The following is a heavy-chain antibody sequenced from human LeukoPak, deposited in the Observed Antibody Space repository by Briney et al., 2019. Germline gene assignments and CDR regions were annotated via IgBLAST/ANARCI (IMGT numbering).Heavy chain of an antibody. CDR3: ARIRQIRFGESDY. J-gene: IGHJ4*02. CDR1: GFTFSSYS. V-gene: IGHV3-21*01. Sequence: GGSLRLSCAASGFTFSSYSMKWVRQAPGKGLEWVSSISSSSNYIYYADSVKGRFTISRDNAKNSLYLQMNSLRAEDTAVYYCARIRQIRFGESDYWGQGTLVTVSS. CDR2: ISSSSNYI. D-gene: IGHD3-10*01.